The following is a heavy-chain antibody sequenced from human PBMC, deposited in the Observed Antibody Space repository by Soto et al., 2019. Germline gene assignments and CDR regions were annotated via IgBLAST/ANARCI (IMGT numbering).Heavy chain of an antibody. Sequence: GGSLRLSCGASGFTFSSYAMHWVRQAPGKGLEWVAVISYDGSNKYYADSVKGRFTISRDNSKNTLYLQMNSLRAEDTAVYYCAKPITPDNYYYFVMDVWGQGTTVTVSS. CDR2: ISYDGSNK. CDR3: AKPITPDNYYYFVMDV. V-gene: IGHV3-30-3*02. D-gene: IGHD3-10*01. J-gene: IGHJ6*02. CDR1: GFTFSSYA.